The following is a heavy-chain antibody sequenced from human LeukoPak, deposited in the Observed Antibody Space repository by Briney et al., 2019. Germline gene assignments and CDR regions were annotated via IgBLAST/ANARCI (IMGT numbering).Heavy chain of an antibody. J-gene: IGHJ5*02. CDR2: INHSGSN. V-gene: IGHV4-34*01. CDR3: SRGRWFDL. CDR1: GGSLTVYY. Sequence: SETLSLNCAIYGGSLTVYYWMWLRHPPGRGLEWIGEINHSGSNNYNPPPKTRVPISVDTAKKQFSLNLNSVTAADTAVYYCSRGRWFDLWGEGTLVSVSS.